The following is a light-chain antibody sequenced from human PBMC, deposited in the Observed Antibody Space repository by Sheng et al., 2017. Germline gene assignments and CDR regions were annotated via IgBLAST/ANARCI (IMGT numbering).Light chain of an antibody. Sequence: DIVMTQSPDSLAVSLGERATINCKSSQSVLYSSTNKNYLAWYQQKVGQPPKLLISWASTRESGVPDRFSGSGSGTDFTLSISSLQAEDVAVYYCQQYYSTPLFTFGPGTKVDIK. CDR1: QSVLYSSTNKNY. V-gene: IGKV4-1*01. J-gene: IGKJ3*01. CDR3: QQYYSTPLFT. CDR2: WAS.